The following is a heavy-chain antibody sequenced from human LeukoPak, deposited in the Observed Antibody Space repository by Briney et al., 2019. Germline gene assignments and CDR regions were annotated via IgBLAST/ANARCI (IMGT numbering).Heavy chain of an antibody. J-gene: IGHJ4*02. CDR3: AKDRWTVTIIGDFDY. CDR2: ISGSGDRT. V-gene: IGHV3-23*01. D-gene: IGHD4-17*01. Sequence: PGGSLRLSCAASGFTFSSYAMSWVRQAPGKGLEWVSGISGSGDRTYYADSVKGRFTISRDNSKNTLYLQMNSLRAEDTAVYHCAKDRWTVTIIGDFDYWGQGTLVTVSS. CDR1: GFTFSSYA.